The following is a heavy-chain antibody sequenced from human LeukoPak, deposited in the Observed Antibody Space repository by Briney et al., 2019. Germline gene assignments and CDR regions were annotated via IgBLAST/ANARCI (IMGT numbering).Heavy chain of an antibody. D-gene: IGHD2-2*01. Sequence: SETLSLTCAVYGGSFSGYYWSWIRQPPGKGLEWIGEINHSGSTNYNPSLKSRVTISVDTSKNQFSLKLSSVTAADTAVYYCARGQRGCSSTSCFPYYYYGMDVWGQGTTVTVPS. J-gene: IGHJ6*02. V-gene: IGHV4-34*01. CDR2: INHSGST. CDR3: ARGQRGCSSTSCFPYYYYGMDV. CDR1: GGSFSGYY.